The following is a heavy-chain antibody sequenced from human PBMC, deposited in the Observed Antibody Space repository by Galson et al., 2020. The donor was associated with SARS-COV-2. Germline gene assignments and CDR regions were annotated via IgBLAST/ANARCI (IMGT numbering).Heavy chain of an antibody. CDR1: GLSFSDYS. D-gene: IGHD3-22*01. CDR2: VNHSGST. J-gene: IGHJ4*02. CDR3: ARGTRDMTMIVVVMTGVSCNFDH. Sequence: SQASETLSLTCAVYGLSFSDYSWSWIRQPPGRGLEWIGEVNHSGSTSYNPSPESRVRISPNASKKQFSLKLSSVTAADSGVYYCARGTRDMTMIVVVMTGVSCNFDHWGQGSLVTVSS. V-gene: IGHV4-34*01.